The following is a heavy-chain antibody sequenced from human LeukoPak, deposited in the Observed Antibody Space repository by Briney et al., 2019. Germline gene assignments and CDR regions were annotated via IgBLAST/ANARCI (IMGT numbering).Heavy chain of an antibody. CDR1: GFTSISYA. CDR3: ARNQQLGGHSYYYYGMDV. Sequence: GSLRLSCVGSGFTSISYALTWARQAPGKGLEWVSGISGGGVTTYYADSVKGRFTISRDNSKNTLYLQMNSLRADDTAIYYCARNQQLGGHSYYYYGMDVWGQGTTVTVSS. D-gene: IGHD3-16*01. CDR2: ISGGGVTT. V-gene: IGHV3-23*01. J-gene: IGHJ6*02.